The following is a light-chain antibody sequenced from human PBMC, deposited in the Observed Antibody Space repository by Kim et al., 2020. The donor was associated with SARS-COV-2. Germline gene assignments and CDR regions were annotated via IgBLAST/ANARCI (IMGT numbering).Light chain of an antibody. J-gene: IGLJ2*01. CDR2: EVS. CDR3: SSYTSSSTFLVV. Sequence: TIACTGTSSDVGSYNRVSWYQQPPGTAPKLMIYEVSKRPSGVPDRFSGSKSGNTASLTISGLQAEDEADYYCSSYTSSSTFLVVFGGGTQLTVL. V-gene: IGLV2-18*02. CDR1: SSDVGSYNR.